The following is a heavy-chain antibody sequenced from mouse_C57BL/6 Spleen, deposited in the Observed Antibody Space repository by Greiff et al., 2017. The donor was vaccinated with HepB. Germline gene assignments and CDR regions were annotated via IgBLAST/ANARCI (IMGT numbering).Heavy chain of an antibody. CDR3: ARDDYYGSSYSGYFDV. Sequence: DVKLVESGGGLVKPGGSLKLSCAASGFTFSSYAMSWVRQTPEKRLEWVATISDGGSYTYYPDNVKGRFTISRDNAKNNPYLQMSHLKSEDTAMYYCARDDYYGSSYSGYFDVWGTGTTVTVSS. CDR1: GFTFSSYA. V-gene: IGHV5-4*01. J-gene: IGHJ1*03. CDR2: ISDGGSYT. D-gene: IGHD1-1*01.